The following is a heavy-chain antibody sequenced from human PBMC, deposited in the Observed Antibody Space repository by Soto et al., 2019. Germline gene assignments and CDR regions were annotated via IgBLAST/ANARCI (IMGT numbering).Heavy chain of an antibody. CDR1: GFTFNTYG. D-gene: IGHD1-26*01. CDR2: ISYDGINK. Sequence: QVQLVESGGGVVQPGRSLGLSCAASGFTFNTYGMHWVRQAPGKGLEWVAAISYDGINKYYVDSVKGRFTISRDNFKXXLYVQMNSLRAEDTALYYCARSPQPTRGIHWYFDLWGRGILVTVSS. CDR3: ARSPQPTRGIHWYFDL. J-gene: IGHJ2*01. V-gene: IGHV3-30*03.